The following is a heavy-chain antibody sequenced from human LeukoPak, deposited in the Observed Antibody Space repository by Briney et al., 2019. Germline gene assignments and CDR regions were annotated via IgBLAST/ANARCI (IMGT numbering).Heavy chain of an antibody. D-gene: IGHD2-2*01. CDR2: ISTSGNT. CDR3: ARHVGYCSSTSCYILRFDY. V-gene: IGHV4-4*07. CDR1: SASISSYY. Sequence: SETLSLTCTFSSASISSYYWSWVRQPAGKGLEWIGHISTSGNTNYNPSVMSRVTMSVDTSKKLFLLKLGSVTAADTAVYYCARHVGYCSSTSCYILRFDYWGQGTLVTVSS. J-gene: IGHJ4*02.